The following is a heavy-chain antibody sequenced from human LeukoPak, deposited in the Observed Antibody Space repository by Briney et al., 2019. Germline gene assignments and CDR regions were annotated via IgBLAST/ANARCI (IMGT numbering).Heavy chain of an antibody. CDR2: IKKDGSEK. D-gene: IGHD6-19*01. CDR3: VGGSGWLFDY. J-gene: IGHJ4*02. CDR1: GFTFSSYW. V-gene: IGHV3-7*01. Sequence: GGSLRLSCAASGFTFSSYWMFWVRQPPGKGLEWVATIKKDGSEKDYVDSVKGRFTISRDNAENSLSLQMNSLRGDDTAIYYCVGGSGWLFDYWGQGTLVTVSS.